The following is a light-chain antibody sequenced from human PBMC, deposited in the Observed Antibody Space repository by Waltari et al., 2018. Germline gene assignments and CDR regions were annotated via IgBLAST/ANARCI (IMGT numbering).Light chain of an antibody. J-gene: IGKJ4*01. Sequence: DIQMTPSPSSVSAFVGDRVPITCRASQSISNWLAWYQQKPGKAPKLLIYGASDLHSGVPSRFSGSGAGTDFTLTISSLQAEDFATYYCQQVNSFPATFGGGTTVEIK. V-gene: IGKV1-12*01. CDR1: QSISNW. CDR3: QQVNSFPAT. CDR2: GAS.